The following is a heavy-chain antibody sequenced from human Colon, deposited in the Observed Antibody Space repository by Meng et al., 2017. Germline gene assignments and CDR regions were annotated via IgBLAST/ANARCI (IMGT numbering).Heavy chain of an antibody. D-gene: IGHD3-22*01. J-gene: IGHJ5*02. V-gene: IGHV4-31*03. CDR2: IYYSGTT. CDR3: AKSYYYDSSGLNWFDP. Sequence: QVQLQESGPGLVKPSQTLSLTCTVSGGSISSGGSYWNWIRQHPGKGLEWIGYIYYSGTTSYNPSLKSRITISVDTSKNQFSLKLSSVTAADTAVYYCAKSYYYDSSGLNWFDPLGQGTLVTVSS. CDR1: GGSISSGGSY.